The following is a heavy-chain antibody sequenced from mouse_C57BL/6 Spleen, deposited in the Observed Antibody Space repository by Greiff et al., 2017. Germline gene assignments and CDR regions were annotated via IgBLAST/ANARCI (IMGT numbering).Heavy chain of an antibody. CDR2: IYPGNSDT. CDR3: TRLSNYYGSWAWFAY. D-gene: IGHD1-1*01. V-gene: IGHV1-5*01. J-gene: IGHJ3*01. CDR1: GYTFTSYW. Sequence: VHVKQSGTVLARPGASVKMSCKTSGYTFTSYWMHWVKQRPGQGLEWIGAIYPGNSDTSYNQKFKGKAKLTAVTSASTAYMELSSLTNEVSAVYYCTRLSNYYGSWAWFAYWGQGTLVTVSA.